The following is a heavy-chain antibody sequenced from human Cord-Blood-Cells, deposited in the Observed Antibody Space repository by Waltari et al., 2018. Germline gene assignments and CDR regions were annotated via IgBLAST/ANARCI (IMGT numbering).Heavy chain of an antibody. V-gene: IGHV5-51*01. Sequence: EVQLVQSGAEVKKPGESLKISCTGSGYSFTSHWTGRVRQVPGKGLEWMGIIYPGDSDTRYSPSFQGQVTISADKSISTAYLQWSSLKASDTAMYYCARLPDYYGMDVWGQGTTVTVSS. J-gene: IGHJ6*02. CDR1: GYSFTSHW. CDR3: ARLPDYYGMDV. CDR2: IYPGDSDT.